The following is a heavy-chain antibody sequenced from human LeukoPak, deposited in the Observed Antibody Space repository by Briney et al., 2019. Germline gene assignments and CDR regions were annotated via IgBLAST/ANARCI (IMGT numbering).Heavy chain of an antibody. V-gene: IGHV1-18*01. CDR2: ISAYNGNT. CDR3: ARDPLRSTWSTYYNALDV. CDR1: GYSFTRYA. Sequence: ASVRVSCKPSGYSFTRYAINWVRQAPGQGLEWMGWISAYNGNTDYAQKLQGRVTMTTDTSTSTAYMELRSLTSDDTAVYYCARDPLRSTWSTYYNALDVWGQGTTVTVSS. D-gene: IGHD6-13*01. J-gene: IGHJ6*02.